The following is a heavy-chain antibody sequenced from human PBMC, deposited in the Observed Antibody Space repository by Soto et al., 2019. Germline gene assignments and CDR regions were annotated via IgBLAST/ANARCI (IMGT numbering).Heavy chain of an antibody. Sequence: SQTHSLTDAICVDSVSSNSVGWHWVRQNPARGVGWLGRTYYRSKWITDYAQSLKSRITFSQDISKSQFSLQLRSVTPEDTAVYRCARNFKSGVDYWGRGTLVTVSS. J-gene: IGHJ4*02. CDR3: ARNFKSGVDY. D-gene: IGHD3-10*01. CDR2: TYYRSKWIT. V-gene: IGHV6-1*01. CDR1: VDSVSSNSVG.